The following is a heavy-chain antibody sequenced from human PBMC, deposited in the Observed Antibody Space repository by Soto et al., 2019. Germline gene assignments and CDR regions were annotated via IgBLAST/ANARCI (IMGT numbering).Heavy chain of an antibody. CDR2: IVPTLRLS. V-gene: IGHV1-69*08. Sequence: QVQLVQSGAEVKKPGSSLKVSCETSGGTSTIYTITWVRQAPGQGLQWMGRIVPTLRLSNYAQEFQGRLTVTADTSTSTAHMELSSLTSEDTAVYYCATEKYGAGRMGVYTWGQGTLVTVSS. CDR3: ATEKYGAGRMGVYT. CDR1: GGTSTIYT. J-gene: IGHJ5*02. D-gene: IGHD2-8*01.